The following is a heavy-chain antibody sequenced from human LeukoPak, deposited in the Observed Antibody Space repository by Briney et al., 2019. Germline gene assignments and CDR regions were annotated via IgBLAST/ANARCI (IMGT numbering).Heavy chain of an antibody. V-gene: IGHV3-53*01. CDR2: IYSAGAT. CDR3: ASGGLGARKYYSDPFHY. Sequence: GGSLRPSCAASGFTVSSNYVSWVRQAPGKGLEWVSIIYSAGATYYADSVRGRFTISRDNSKNTVSLQMNSLRAEDTAVYYCASGGLGARKYYSDPFHYWGQGTLVTVSS. CDR1: GFTVSSNY. J-gene: IGHJ4*02. D-gene: IGHD3-10*01.